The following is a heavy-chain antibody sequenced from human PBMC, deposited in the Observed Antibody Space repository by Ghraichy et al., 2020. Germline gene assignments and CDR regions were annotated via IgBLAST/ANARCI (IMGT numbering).Heavy chain of an antibody. CDR3: ANGYYDDLPRYLDD. Sequence: GGSLRLSCAASGFTFSSYAMSWVRQAPGKGLEWVSSISNSGGSTFYADSVKGRFTISRDNPKNTLNLQMNSLRAEDTALYYCANGYYDDLPRYLDDWGQGTLVTVSS. D-gene: IGHD3-22*01. CDR1: GFTFSSYA. V-gene: IGHV3-23*01. CDR2: ISNSGGST. J-gene: IGHJ4*02.